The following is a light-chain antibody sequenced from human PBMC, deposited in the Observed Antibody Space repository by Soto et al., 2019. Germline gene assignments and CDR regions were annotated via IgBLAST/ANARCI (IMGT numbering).Light chain of an antibody. J-gene: IGKJ4*01. CDR1: QTISSW. V-gene: IGKV1-5*03. CDR2: KAS. Sequence: DIQMTQSPSTRSGSVGVRVTITCRASQTISSWLAWYQQKPGKAPKLLIYKASTLKSGVPSRLRGSGSGTEFTLTISSLQPDDFATYNGQQSYSTPLTFGGGTKVDIK. CDR3: QQSYSTPLT.